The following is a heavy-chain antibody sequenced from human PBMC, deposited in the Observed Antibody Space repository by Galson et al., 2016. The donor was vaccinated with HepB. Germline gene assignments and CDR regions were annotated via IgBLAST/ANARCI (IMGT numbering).Heavy chain of an antibody. V-gene: IGHV3-49*04. Sequence: SLRLSCAASGFTFGDYALSWVRQAPGKGLKWVGFIRTKTYGGTTEYAASVKGRFTISRDDSKSIAYLQMNSRKTEETAVYYCTRDATDYGDYVPFDYWGQGTLVTVSS. D-gene: IGHD4-17*01. CDR2: IRTKTYGGTT. CDR1: GFTFGDYA. CDR3: TRDATDYGDYVPFDY. J-gene: IGHJ4*02.